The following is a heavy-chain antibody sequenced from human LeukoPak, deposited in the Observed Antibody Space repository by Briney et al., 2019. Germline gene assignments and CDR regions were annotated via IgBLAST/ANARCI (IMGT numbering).Heavy chain of an antibody. D-gene: IGHD3-22*01. J-gene: IGHJ6*03. CDR3: ARDKQIDYSFYYMDV. V-gene: IGHV3-20*04. CDR2: INWNGGST. CDR1: GFSFDDYG. Sequence: GGSLRLSCAASGFSFDDYGMSWVRQAPGKGLEWVSGINWNGGSTDYADSVEGRFTISRDNAKNSLYLHMNSLRAEDTAFYYCARDKQIDYSFYYMDVWGKGTTVTVSS.